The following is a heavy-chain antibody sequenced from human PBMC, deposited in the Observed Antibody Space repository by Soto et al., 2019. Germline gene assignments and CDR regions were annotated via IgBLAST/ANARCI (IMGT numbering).Heavy chain of an antibody. Sequence: EAQLVESGGGLVQPGGSLRLSCAASGFTFSNYEMHWVRQAPGQGLESVSGISNNGAHTDYVKSVKGRFTITRDNSENTLYLQMGSLRAEDMALYYCARRGYGSRGPNGYMDVWGKGTTVTVAS. D-gene: IGHD6-13*01. CDR1: GFTFSNYE. CDR3: ARRGYGSRGPNGYMDV. CDR2: ISNNGAHT. V-gene: IGHV3-64*01. J-gene: IGHJ6*03.